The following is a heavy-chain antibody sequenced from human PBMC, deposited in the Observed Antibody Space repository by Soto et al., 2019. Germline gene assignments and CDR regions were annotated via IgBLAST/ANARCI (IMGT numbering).Heavy chain of an antibody. Sequence: ASVKVSCKASGYTFTGYYMHWVRQAPGQGLEWMGWINPNSGGTNYAQKFQGWVTMTRDTSISTAYMELSRLRSDDTAVYYCARATYDYVWGSYRWGYYFDYWGQGTLVTVPQ. J-gene: IGHJ4*02. CDR2: INPNSGGT. D-gene: IGHD3-16*02. CDR1: GYTFTGYY. CDR3: ARATYDYVWGSYRWGYYFDY. V-gene: IGHV1-2*04.